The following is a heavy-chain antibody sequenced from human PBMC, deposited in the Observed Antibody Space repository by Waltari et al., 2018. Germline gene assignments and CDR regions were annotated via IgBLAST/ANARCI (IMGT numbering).Heavy chain of an antibody. V-gene: IGHV3-23*01. CDR2: GSAKSDYT. Sequence: EEQLLESGGGLVQPGGSLRLSCVTSGFIFGSYAMTWVRQAPGKGLEWVSGGSAKSDYTSYADSAKGRFTVSRDNSKNTLYLQMNSLRVEDTAFYCARYISRGRELISWGQGTLVTVSS. CDR1: GFIFGSYA. CDR3: ARYISRGRELIS. J-gene: IGHJ4*02. D-gene: IGHD1-7*01.